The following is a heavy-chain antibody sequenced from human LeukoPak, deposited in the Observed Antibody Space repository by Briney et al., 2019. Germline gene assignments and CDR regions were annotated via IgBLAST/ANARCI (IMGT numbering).Heavy chain of an antibody. CDR1: GFTFSTYS. CDR3: ARGSTYYDSSGQVPFDY. Sequence: GGSLRLSWAASGFTFSTYSMNWVRQAPGKGLEWVSYISSSSSTIYYADSVKGRFTISRDNAKNSLYLQMNSLRAEDTAVYYCARGSTYYDSSGQVPFDYWGQGTLVTVSS. V-gene: IGHV3-48*01. CDR2: ISSSSSTI. D-gene: IGHD3-22*01. J-gene: IGHJ4*02.